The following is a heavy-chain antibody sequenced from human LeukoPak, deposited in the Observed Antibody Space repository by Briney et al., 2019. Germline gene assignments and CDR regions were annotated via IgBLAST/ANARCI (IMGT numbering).Heavy chain of an antibody. J-gene: IGHJ4*02. CDR3: ARDDIVVVPAASYFDY. D-gene: IGHD2-2*01. Sequence: GGSLRLSCAASGFTFSSYSVNWVRQAPGKGLEWVSSISSSSSYIYYADSVKGRFTISRDNAKNSLYLQMNSLRAEDTAVYYCARDDIVVVPAASYFDYWGQGTLVTVSS. V-gene: IGHV3-21*01. CDR2: ISSSSSYI. CDR1: GFTFSSYS.